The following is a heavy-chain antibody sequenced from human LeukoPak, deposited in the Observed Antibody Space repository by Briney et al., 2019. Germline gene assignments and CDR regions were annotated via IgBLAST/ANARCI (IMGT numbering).Heavy chain of an antibody. Sequence: SETLSLTCTVSGGSISSSSYSWGWIRQPPGKGLEWIGSIYYSGSTYYNPSLKSRVTISVDTSKNQFSLKLSSVTAADTAVYYCARNPVRDEHYYYYGMDVWGQGTTVTVSS. CDR2: IYYSGST. J-gene: IGHJ6*02. CDR1: GGSISSSSYS. CDR3: ARNPVRDEHYYYYGMDV. V-gene: IGHV4-39*01.